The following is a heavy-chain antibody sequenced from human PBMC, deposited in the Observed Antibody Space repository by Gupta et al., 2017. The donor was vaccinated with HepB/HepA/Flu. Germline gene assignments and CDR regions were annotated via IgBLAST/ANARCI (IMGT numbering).Heavy chain of an antibody. D-gene: IGHD2-15*01. V-gene: IGHV3-66*01. Sequence: EVQLVESGGGLVQPGGSLRLSCAASGFSVSTKYLSWVRQAPGKALEWVSIIYPDGRTYYADSVKGRITISRDSSQNTVFLQMDSLRAEDTAMYYCASSGAPNLGDYWGQGTLVTVSS. J-gene: IGHJ4*02. CDR3: ASSGAPNLGDY. CDR1: GFSVSTKY. CDR2: IYPDGRT.